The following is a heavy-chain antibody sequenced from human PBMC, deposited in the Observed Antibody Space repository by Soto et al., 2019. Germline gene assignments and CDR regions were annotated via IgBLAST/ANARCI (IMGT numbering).Heavy chain of an antibody. J-gene: IGHJ4*02. V-gene: IGHV4-30-4*01. CDR1: GGSISSGDYY. CDR3: SRGVAGGYYYGWYY. Sequence: QVQLQESGPGLVKPSQTLSLTCTVSGGSISSGDYYWSWIRQPPGKGLEWIGYIYYSGSTYYNPSLKSLVTIAVDTSKNQYSLKLSSVTAADTAVYYCSRGVAGGYYYGWYYWGQGTLVTVSS. D-gene: IGHD3-22*01. CDR2: IYYSGST.